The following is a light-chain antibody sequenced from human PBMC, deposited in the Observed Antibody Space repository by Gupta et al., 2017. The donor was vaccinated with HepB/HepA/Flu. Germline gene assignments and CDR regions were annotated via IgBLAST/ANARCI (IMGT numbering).Light chain of an antibody. CDR3: MQRIEFPYT. CDR1: QSLLDSNDGNTY. V-gene: IGKV2-40*01. Sequence: EIVMTQTPLSLPATPGEPASISCRSSQSLLDSNDGNTYLDWYLQKPGQSPQLLIYTVSYRASGVPDRFSGSGSGTDFTLKISRVAAEDVGIYYCMQRIEFPYTFGQGTRLE. J-gene: IGKJ2*01. CDR2: TVS.